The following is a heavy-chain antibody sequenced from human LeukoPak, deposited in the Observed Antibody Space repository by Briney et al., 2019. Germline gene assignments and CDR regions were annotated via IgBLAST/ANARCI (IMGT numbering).Heavy chain of an antibody. J-gene: IGHJ6*03. CDR3: ARVLGITMVRGVIYYYYYMDV. Sequence: GGSLRLSCAASGFTFSSYSMNWVRQAPGKGLEWVSSISSSSSYIYYADSVKGRFTISRDNAKNSLYLQMNSLRAEDTAVYYCARVLGITMVRGVIYYYYYMDVWGKGTTVTVSS. CDR1: GFTFSSYS. V-gene: IGHV3-21*01. D-gene: IGHD3-10*01. CDR2: ISSSSSYI.